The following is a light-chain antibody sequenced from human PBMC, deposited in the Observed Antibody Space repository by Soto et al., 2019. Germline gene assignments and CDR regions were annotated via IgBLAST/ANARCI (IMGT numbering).Light chain of an antibody. J-gene: IGLJ3*02. V-gene: IGLV4-60*02. CDR1: SGHSSYV. CDR2: LKGSGSY. Sequence: QPVLTQSSSASASLGSSVKLTCTLSSGHSSYVIAWHQQQPGKAPRYLMKLKGSGSYNKGSGVPDRFSGSSSGADRYLTIANLQFEYEADYYCETWDSNTPRVFGGGTKVTAL. CDR3: ETWDSNTPRV.